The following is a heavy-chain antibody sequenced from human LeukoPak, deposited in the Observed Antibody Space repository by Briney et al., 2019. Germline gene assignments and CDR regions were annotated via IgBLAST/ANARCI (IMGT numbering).Heavy chain of an antibody. V-gene: IGHV1-2*02. Sequence: ASVKVSCKASGYTFTGYYMHWVRQAPGQGLEWMGWINPNSGGTNYAQKFQGRVTMTRDTSISTAYMELSRLRSDDTAVYYCARAIVGATTGDYWGQGTLVTVSS. J-gene: IGHJ4*02. CDR2: INPNSGGT. D-gene: IGHD1-26*01. CDR3: ARAIVGATTGDY. CDR1: GYTFTGYY.